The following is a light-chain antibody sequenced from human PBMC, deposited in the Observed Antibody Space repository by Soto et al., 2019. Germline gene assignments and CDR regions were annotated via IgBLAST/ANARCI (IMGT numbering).Light chain of an antibody. CDR3: QQLHGYPIT. Sequence: DIQMTQSPSTLSASVGDRVTITCRASQGIDTSLAWYQQKPGKAPKLLIYAPSNFQSGVPSRFSGSGSGTHFTLTISSLQPEDFATYYCQQLHGYPITFGQGTRLAIK. V-gene: IGKV1-9*01. CDR1: QGIDTS. J-gene: IGKJ5*01. CDR2: APS.